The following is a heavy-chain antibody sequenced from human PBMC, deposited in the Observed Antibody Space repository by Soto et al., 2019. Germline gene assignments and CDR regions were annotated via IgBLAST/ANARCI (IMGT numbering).Heavy chain of an antibody. D-gene: IGHD2-15*01. CDR1: GFTFSSYA. CDR3: AGGPPCSGGSCYSDHYYYGMDV. J-gene: IGHJ6*02. Sequence: PGGSLRLSCAASGFTFSSYAMSWVRQAPGKGLEWVSAISGSGGSTYYADSVKGRFTISRDNSKNTLYLQMNSLRAEDTAVYYCAGGPPCSGGSCYSDHYYYGMDVWGQGTTVTVSS. V-gene: IGHV3-23*01. CDR2: ISGSGGST.